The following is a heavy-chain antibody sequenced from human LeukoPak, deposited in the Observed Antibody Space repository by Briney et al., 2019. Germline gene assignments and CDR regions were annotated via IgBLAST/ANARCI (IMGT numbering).Heavy chain of an antibody. D-gene: IGHD2-21*01. CDR1: GYIFTAYF. CDR3: TRDLDIVATIINV. Sequence: GASVKVSCKASGYIFTAYFLHWVRQAPGQGPEWMGWINPVNGVSEYAQKFQGRVNMTRDTSTSTVYTELNRLTSNDTAIYFCTRDLDIVATIINVWGQGTLVTVSS. CDR2: INPVNGVS. J-gene: IGHJ4*02. V-gene: IGHV1-2*02.